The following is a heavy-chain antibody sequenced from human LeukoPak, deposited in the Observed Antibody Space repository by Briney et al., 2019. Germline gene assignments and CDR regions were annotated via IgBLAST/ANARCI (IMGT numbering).Heavy chain of an antibody. CDR2: ISGSGGST. CDR3: ASAKSSSGWYYFDY. Sequence: GGSLRLSCAASGFTFSSYAMSWVRQAPGKGLEWVSAISGSGGSTYYADSVKGRFTISRDNSKNTLYLQMNSLRAEDTAVYYCASAKSSSGWYYFDYWGQGTLVTVPS. V-gene: IGHV3-23*01. CDR1: GFTFSSYA. D-gene: IGHD6-19*01. J-gene: IGHJ4*02.